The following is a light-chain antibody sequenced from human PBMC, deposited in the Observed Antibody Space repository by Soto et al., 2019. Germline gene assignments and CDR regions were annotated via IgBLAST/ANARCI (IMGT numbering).Light chain of an antibody. J-gene: IGLJ3*02. V-gene: IGLV2-11*01. CDR1: SSDVGGYNY. CDR2: DVS. CDR3: SSYAGSYTSCV. Sequence: QSALTQPRSVSGSPGQSVTISCTGTSSDVGGYNYVSWYQQHPGKAPKLMIYDVSKRPSGVPDRFSGSKSGNTASLTISGLLAEDVADYYCSSYAGSYTSCVFGGGTKLTVL.